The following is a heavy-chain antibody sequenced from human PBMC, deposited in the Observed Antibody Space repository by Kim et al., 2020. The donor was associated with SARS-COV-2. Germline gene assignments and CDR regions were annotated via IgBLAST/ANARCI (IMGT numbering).Heavy chain of an antibody. CDR1: GGSISSYY. CDR2: IYYSGST. Sequence: SETLSLTCTVSGGSISSYYWSWIRQPPGKGLEWIGYIYYSGSTNYNPSLKSRVTISVDTSKNQFSLKLSSVTAADTAVYYCARDVGLRFDYWGQGTLVTVSS. V-gene: IGHV4-59*01. J-gene: IGHJ4*02. CDR3: ARDVGLRFDY. D-gene: IGHD5-12*01.